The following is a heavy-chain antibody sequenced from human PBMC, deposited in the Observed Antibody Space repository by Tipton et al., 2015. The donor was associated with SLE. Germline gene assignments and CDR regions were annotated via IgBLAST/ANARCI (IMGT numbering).Heavy chain of an antibody. Sequence: TLSLTCTVSGGSISSSSYYWGWICQPPGKGLEWIGSIYYSGSTYYNPSLKSRVTISVDTSKNQFSLKLSSVTAADTAVYYCARISVARGGYGMDVWGQGTTVTVSS. CDR1: GGSISSSSYY. D-gene: IGHD3-16*01. J-gene: IGHJ6*02. V-gene: IGHV4-39*07. CDR3: ARISVARGGYGMDV. CDR2: IYYSGST.